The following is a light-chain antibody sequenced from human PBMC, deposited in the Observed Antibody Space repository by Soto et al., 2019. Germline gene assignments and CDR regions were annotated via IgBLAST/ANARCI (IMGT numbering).Light chain of an antibody. Sequence: EIVMTQSPATLSMSLGERATLSCRASQSVSSNLAWYQQKPGQAPGLLIYGASTRATGIPARFSGSGSGTEFTLTISSLQSEDFAVYYCQHYNDWPTFGQGTKVDIK. CDR1: QSVSSN. CDR3: QHYNDWPT. CDR2: GAS. V-gene: IGKV3-15*01. J-gene: IGKJ1*01.